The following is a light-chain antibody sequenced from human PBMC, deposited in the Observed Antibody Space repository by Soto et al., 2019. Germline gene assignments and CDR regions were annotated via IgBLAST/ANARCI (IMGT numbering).Light chain of an antibody. CDR1: QTVSSRY. J-gene: IGKJ1*01. Sequence: EIVLTQSPGTLSLSPGERATLSCRASQTVSSRYLAWYQQKPGQAPRLLIFGASSRATGIPDRFSGSGSGTDFTLTITRQEPEDFAVYYCQQYGNSPPWTFGQGTKVEIK. V-gene: IGKV3-20*01. CDR2: GAS. CDR3: QQYGNSPPWT.